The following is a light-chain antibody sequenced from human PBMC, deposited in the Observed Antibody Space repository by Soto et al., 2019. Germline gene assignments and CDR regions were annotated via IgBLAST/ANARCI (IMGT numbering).Light chain of an antibody. J-gene: IGKJ1*01. V-gene: IGKV3-20*01. Sequence: EFVLTQSPGTLSLSPGERTTLSCRASQTVRNNYLAWYQQKPGQAPTLLIYDASNRATGIPDRFSGGGSGTDFTLTISRLEPEDLAVYYCQQYGSSPRTFGQGTKVEIK. CDR2: DAS. CDR3: QQYGSSPRT. CDR1: QTVRNNY.